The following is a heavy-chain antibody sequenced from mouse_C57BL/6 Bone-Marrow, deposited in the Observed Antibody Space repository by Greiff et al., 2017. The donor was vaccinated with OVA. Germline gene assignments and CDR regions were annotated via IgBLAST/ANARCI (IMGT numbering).Heavy chain of an antibody. V-gene: IGHV1-84*01. CDR2: IYPGSGNT. D-gene: IGHD3-2*02. J-gene: IGHJ3*01. CDR3: ARSRVRLLRPY. Sequence: QVQLKESGPELVKPGASVKISCKASGYTFTDYYINWVKQRPGQGLEWIGWIYPGSGNTKYNEKFKGKATLTVDTSSSTDYMQLSSLTSEDSAVYFCARSRVRLLRPYWGQGTLVTVSA. CDR1: GYTFTDYY.